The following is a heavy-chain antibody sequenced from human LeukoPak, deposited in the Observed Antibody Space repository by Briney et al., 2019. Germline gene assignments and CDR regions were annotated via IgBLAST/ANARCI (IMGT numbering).Heavy chain of an antibody. Sequence: GGSLRLFCAVSGFPFSSYAMNWVRQASGKGLEWVSAISGSGGSTYYADSVKGRFTISRDNSKNTLYLQMNSLRAEDTAVYYCANGRWLQLQVDYWGQGTLVTVSS. CDR2: ISGSGGST. J-gene: IGHJ4*02. CDR3: ANGRWLQLQVDY. CDR1: GFPFSSYA. D-gene: IGHD5-24*01. V-gene: IGHV3-23*01.